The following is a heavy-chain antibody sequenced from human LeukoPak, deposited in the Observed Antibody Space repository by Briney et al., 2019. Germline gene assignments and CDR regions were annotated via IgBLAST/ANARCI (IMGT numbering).Heavy chain of an antibody. Sequence: GGSLRLSCAASGFNFRRSWMHWVRQAPGKGLVWVSRINSDGTNTNYADSVKGRFTISRDNAKNTLYLQMNSLRGEDAALYYCTRAGGDKGVDYWGQGTLVTVSS. V-gene: IGHV3-74*01. CDR3: TRAGGDKGVDY. D-gene: IGHD2-21*01. J-gene: IGHJ4*02. CDR2: INSDGTNT. CDR1: GFNFRRSW.